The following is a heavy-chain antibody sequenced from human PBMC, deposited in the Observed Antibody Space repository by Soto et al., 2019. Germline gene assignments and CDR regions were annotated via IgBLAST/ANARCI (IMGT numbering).Heavy chain of an antibody. J-gene: IGHJ6*02. CDR2: INHSGST. V-gene: IGHV4-34*09. D-gene: IGHD2-21*02. CDR1: GGSVSGYY. Sequence: TLSLTCGVYGGSVSGYYWSWIRQPPGKGLEWIGEINHSGSTNYNPSLKSRVTISVDTSKNQFSLKLSSVTAADTAVYYCARVCGGDCHNGMDVWGQGTTVTVSS. CDR3: ARVCGGDCHNGMDV.